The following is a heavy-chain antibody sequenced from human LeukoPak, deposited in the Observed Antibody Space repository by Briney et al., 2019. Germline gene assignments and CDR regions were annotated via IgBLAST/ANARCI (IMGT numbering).Heavy chain of an antibody. D-gene: IGHD1-26*01. J-gene: IGHJ4*02. V-gene: IGHV3-30*04. CDR3: AKDRSWSVGTTTHFDY. CDR1: GFTFSSYA. Sequence: GGSLRLSCAASGFTFSSYAVHWVRQAPGKGLEWVAVISHDGTNKYYADSVKGRFTISRDNSKNTLHLQMNSLRAEDTAVYYCAKDRSWSVGTTTHFDYWGQGTLVPVSS. CDR2: ISHDGTNK.